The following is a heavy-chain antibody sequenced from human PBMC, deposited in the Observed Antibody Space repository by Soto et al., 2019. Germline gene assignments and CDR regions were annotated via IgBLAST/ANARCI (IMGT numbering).Heavy chain of an antibody. CDR3: ARDREVGASTGRAADS. CDR1: GFTFSNYN. V-gene: IGHV3-21*01. Sequence: PGGSLRLSCAASGFTFSNYNMNWVRQAPGKGLEWLSSISPTSNYIYYADSVTGRFTISRDNAKNSLYLQMDSLRPEDTAVYFCARDREVGASTGRAADSWGQGTLVTVSS. J-gene: IGHJ4*02. CDR2: ISPTSNYI. D-gene: IGHD1-26*01.